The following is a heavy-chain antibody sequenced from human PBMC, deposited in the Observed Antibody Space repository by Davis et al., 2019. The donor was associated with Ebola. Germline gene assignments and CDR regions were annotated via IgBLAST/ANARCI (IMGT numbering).Heavy chain of an antibody. CDR3: ARRLGVSKDTRHDH. J-gene: IGHJ4*02. Sequence: ASVKLSCKASGYTFTSYDINWVRQATGQGLEWMGWMNPNSCNTCYAQKFQGRVTMTRNTSISTAYMEVSSLRSEYTAVYYCARRLGVSKDTRHDHWGQGTLVTVSS. V-gene: IGHV1-8*01. CDR1: GYTFTSYD. D-gene: IGHD2-15*01. CDR2: MNPNSCNT.